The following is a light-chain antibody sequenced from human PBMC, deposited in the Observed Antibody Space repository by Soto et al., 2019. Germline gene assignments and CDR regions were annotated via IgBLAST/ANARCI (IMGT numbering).Light chain of an antibody. CDR3: MLYVGSGTVV. CDR2: NTN. V-gene: IGLV8-61*01. CDR1: SGSVSISDY. J-gene: IGLJ2*01. Sequence: QAVVTQEPSFSVSPGGTVTLTCGLKSGSVSISDYPIWYQQTPGQAPRTLIYNTNLRSSGVPGRFSGSILGNKAALTITGAQADDESDYYCMLYVGSGTVVFGGGTQLTVL.